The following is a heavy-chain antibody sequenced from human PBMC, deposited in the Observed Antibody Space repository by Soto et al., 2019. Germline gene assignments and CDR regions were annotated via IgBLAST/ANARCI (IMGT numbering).Heavy chain of an antibody. V-gene: IGHV5-51*01. CDR3: ARHGYSSSWYPDH. J-gene: IGHJ4*02. D-gene: IGHD6-13*01. CDR2: AQPGHSDT. CDR1: GYRFSSFW. Sequence: GESLKISCQCSGYRFSSFWIGWGRQMPGKGLEWMGIAQPGHSDTRYSPAFQGHVTISADESTNTAYLQWSSLRASDTAMYFCARHGYSSSWYPDHWGQGTLVTVSS.